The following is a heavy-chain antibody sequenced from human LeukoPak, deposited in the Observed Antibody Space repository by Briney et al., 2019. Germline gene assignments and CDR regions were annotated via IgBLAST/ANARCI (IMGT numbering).Heavy chain of an antibody. J-gene: IGHJ6*03. CDR3: AREVAGSGYYYYYMDV. Sequence: GGSLRLSCAASGFTFSSYVMHWVRQAPGKGLEWVAIISYDGSNEYYADSVKGRFTISRDNSKNTLYLQMNSLRAEDTAVYYCAREVAGSGYYYYYMDVWGKGTTVTISS. D-gene: IGHD3-10*01. V-gene: IGHV3-30*04. CDR1: GFTFSSYV. CDR2: ISYDGSNE.